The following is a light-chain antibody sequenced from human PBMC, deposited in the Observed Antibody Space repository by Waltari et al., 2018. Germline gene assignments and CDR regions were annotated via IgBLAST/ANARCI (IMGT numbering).Light chain of an antibody. J-gene: IGKJ1*01. CDR3: QHYVRTWA. CDR1: QSVGSHY. Sequence: EIVLTQSPGTLSLSPGESATLTCRASQSVGSHYLAWYQQRPGQAPRLLISGASSRATGIPDRFSCSGSGTDFTISISRLEPEDFAVHYCQHYVRTWAFGQGTKVEIK. V-gene: IGKV3-20*01. CDR2: GAS.